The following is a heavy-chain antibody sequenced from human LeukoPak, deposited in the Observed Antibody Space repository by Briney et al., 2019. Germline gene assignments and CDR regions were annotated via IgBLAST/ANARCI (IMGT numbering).Heavy chain of an antibody. CDR3: ARGKAGVRSGSYYYYMDV. D-gene: IGHD6-19*01. CDR1: GYTFTSYY. Sequence: ASVKVSCKASGYTFTSYYMHWVRQAPGQGLEWMGIINPSGGSTSYAQKFQGRVTMTRDMSTSTVYMELSSLRSEDTAVYYCARGKAGVRSGSYYYYMDVWGKGTTVTVSS. V-gene: IGHV1-46*01. CDR2: INPSGGST. J-gene: IGHJ6*03.